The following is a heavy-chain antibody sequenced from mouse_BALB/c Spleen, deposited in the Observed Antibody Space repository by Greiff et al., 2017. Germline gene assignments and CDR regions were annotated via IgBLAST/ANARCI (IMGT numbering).Heavy chain of an antibody. CDR2: ISYDGSN. V-gene: IGHV3-6*02. CDR3: ARDQIPYYFDY. CDR1: GYSITSGYY. J-gene: IGHJ2*01. Sequence: EVQLVESGPGLVKPSQSLSLTCSVTGYSITSGYYWNWIRQFPGNKLEWMGYISYDGSNNYNPSLKNRISITRDTSKNQFFLKLNSVTTEDTATYYCARDQIPYYFDYWGQGTTLTVSS.